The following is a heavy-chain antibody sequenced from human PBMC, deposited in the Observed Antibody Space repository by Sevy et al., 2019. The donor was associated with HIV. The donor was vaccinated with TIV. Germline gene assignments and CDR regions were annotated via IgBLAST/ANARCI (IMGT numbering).Heavy chain of an antibody. CDR3: VRTAGLTGSYEY. V-gene: IGHV3-30-3*01. CDR2: ISFNGNQD. D-gene: IGHD3-9*01. CDR1: GFTFTNFL. J-gene: IGHJ4*02. Sequence: GGSLRLSCAASGFTFTNFLMHWVRRAPGGGWGGLAIISFNGNQDLYADSVKGRFTISRDSSKSTLYLQMNSLRREDTAVYYCVRTAGLTGSYEYWGQGTQVTVSS.